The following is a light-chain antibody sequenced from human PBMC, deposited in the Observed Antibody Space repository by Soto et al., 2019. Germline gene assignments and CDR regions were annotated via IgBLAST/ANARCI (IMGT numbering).Light chain of an antibody. CDR2: TND. J-gene: IGLJ1*01. Sequence: QSVLTQPPSASGTPGQRVTISCSGSSSNIGINYVYWYQQRPGTAPKLLIYTNDQRPSGVPDRFSGSKSGTSAPLAISGLRSEDEGDYYCAVWDDSLSAYVFGTGTKAPS. CDR1: SSNIGINY. CDR3: AVWDDSLSAYV. V-gene: IGLV1-47*02.